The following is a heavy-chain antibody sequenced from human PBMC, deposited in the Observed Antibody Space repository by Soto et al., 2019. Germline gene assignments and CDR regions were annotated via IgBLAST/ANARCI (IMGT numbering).Heavy chain of an antibody. CDR3: ARRGYSSSWYYYYYYGLDV. V-gene: IGHV1-8*01. Sequence: ASVKVSCKASGYTFTSYDINWVRQATGQGLEWMGWMNPNSGNTGYAQKFQGRVTMTRNTSISTAYMELSSLRSEDTAVYYCARRGYSSSWYYYYYYGLDVWGQGTTVTVSS. CDR1: GYTFTSYD. CDR2: MNPNSGNT. J-gene: IGHJ6*02. D-gene: IGHD6-13*01.